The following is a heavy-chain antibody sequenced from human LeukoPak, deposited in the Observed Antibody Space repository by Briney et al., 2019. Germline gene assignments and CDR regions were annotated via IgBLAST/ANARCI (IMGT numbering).Heavy chain of an antibody. J-gene: IGHJ4*02. CDR3: AREASSGGYGAPFDY. V-gene: IGHV3-53*01. D-gene: IGHD5-12*01. Sequence: GGSLRLSCAASGFTVSSNYMSWVRQAPGKRLEWVSVIYSGGSTYYADSVKGRFTISRDNSKNTLYLQMNSLRAEDTAVYYCAREASSGGYGAPFDYWGQGTLVTVSS. CDR1: GFTVSSNY. CDR2: IYSGGST.